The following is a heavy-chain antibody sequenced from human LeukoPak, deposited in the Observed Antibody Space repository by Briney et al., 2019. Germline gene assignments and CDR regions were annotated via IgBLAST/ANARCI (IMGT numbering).Heavy chain of an antibody. CDR3: AKAYYYGSGTSYFDC. Sequence: PGGSLRLSCAASGFTFSLYAMSWVRQAPGKGLEWVSTTNGAVDTTYYADSVKGRFTISRDNSKNTLYMQMNSLRAEDTAVYYCAKAYYYGSGTSYFDCWGQGTLVTVSS. D-gene: IGHD3-10*01. V-gene: IGHV3-23*01. CDR1: GFTFSLYA. CDR2: TNGAVDTT. J-gene: IGHJ4*02.